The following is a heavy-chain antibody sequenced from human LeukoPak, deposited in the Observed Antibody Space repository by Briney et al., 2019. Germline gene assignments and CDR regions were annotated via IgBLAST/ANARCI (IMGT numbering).Heavy chain of an antibody. CDR2: ISGRGEST. Sequence: GRSLRLSCAASGFTFSNYGMQWVRQAPGKGLEWVSCISGRGESTHFADSAKGRFTISRDNSKNTVSLQMNSLRAEDTAIYYCAALGVGGYWGQGTLVTVSS. J-gene: IGHJ4*02. V-gene: IGHV3-23*01. CDR3: AALGVGGY. D-gene: IGHD3-16*01. CDR1: GFTFSNYG.